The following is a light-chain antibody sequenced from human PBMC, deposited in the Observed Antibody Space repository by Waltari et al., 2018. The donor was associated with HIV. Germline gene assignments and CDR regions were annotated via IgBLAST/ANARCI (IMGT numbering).Light chain of an antibody. CDR1: SSNIAAGYH. V-gene: IGLV1-40*01. CDR2: GSS. Sequence: QSVLAQPPSVSGAPGPRVTISCTGSSSNIAAGYHVHWYQHLPGTAPKLLIYGSSNAPSGVPDRCSGSKSGTSASLAITGLQAEDEADYHCQSHDSSLSGYVFGTGTKVTVL. CDR3: QSHDSSLSGYV. J-gene: IGLJ1*01.